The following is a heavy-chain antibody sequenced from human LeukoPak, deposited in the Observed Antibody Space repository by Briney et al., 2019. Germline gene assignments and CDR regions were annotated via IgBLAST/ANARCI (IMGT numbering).Heavy chain of an antibody. J-gene: IGHJ4*02. Sequence: PGGSLRLSCAASGFTVSSNYMSWVRQAPGKGLEWVSVIYSGGSTYYADSVKGRFTISRHYSKNTLYLQMNSLRAEDTAVYYCAREIQPGGFFDYWGQGTLVTVSS. CDR3: AREIQPGGFFDY. CDR1: GFTVSSNY. V-gene: IGHV3-53*04. CDR2: IYSGGST. D-gene: IGHD5-18*01.